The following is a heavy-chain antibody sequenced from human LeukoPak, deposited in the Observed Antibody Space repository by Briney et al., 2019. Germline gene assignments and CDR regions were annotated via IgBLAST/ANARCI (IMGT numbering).Heavy chain of an antibody. CDR1: GGSISSGDYY. CDR3: ARDSGWGGYDYYYYGMDV. V-gene: IGHV4-30-4*01. D-gene: IGHD5-12*01. Sequence: SQTLSLTCTVSGGSISSGDYYWSWIRQPPGKGLEWIGYIYYSGSTYYNPSLKSRVTISEDTSKNQFSLKLSSVTAADTAVYYCARDSGWGGYDYYYYGMDVWGQGTTVTVSS. CDR2: IYYSGST. J-gene: IGHJ6*02.